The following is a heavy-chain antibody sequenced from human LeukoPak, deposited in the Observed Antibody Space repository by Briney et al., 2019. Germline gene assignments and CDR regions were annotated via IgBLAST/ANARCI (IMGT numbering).Heavy chain of an antibody. D-gene: IGHD3-9*01. Sequence: SETLSLTCTVSGGSISSSSYYWGWIRQPPGKGLEWIGSIYYSGSTYYNPSLKSRVTISVDTSKNQFSLKLSSVTAADTAVYYCARDSSYYDILTGYYMKQDYWGQGTLVTVSS. CDR1: GGSISSSSYY. CDR3: ARDSSYYDILTGYYMKQDY. CDR2: IYYSGST. J-gene: IGHJ4*02. V-gene: IGHV4-39*07.